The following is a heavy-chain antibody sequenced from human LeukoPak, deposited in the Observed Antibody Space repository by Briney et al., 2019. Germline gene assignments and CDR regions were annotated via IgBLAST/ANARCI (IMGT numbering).Heavy chain of an antibody. CDR3: ARDLGYCSGGSCYSSYCYYGMDV. CDR2: ISYDGSNK. CDR1: GFTFSSYA. V-gene: IGHV3-30-3*01. J-gene: IGHJ6*02. Sequence: PGGSLRLSCAASGFTFSSYAMHWVRQAPGKGLEWVAVISYDGSNKYYADSVKGRFTISRDNSKNTLYLQMNSLRAEDTAVYYCARDLGYCSGGSCYSSYCYYGMDVWGQGTTVTVSS. D-gene: IGHD2-15*01.